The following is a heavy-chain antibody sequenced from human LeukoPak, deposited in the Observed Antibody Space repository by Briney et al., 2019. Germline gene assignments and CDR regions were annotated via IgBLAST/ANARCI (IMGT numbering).Heavy chain of an antibody. CDR3: ARVRTSGSYSLGMDV. CDR1: GFTFSSYD. V-gene: IGHV3-13*01. J-gene: IGHJ6*02. CDR2: IGTAGDT. D-gene: IGHD1-26*01. Sequence: GGSLRLSCAASGFTFSSYDMHWVRQATGKGLEWVSAIGTAGDTYYPGSVKGRFTISRENAKNSLYLQMNSLRAGDTAVYYCARVRTSGSYSLGMDVWGQGTTVTVSS.